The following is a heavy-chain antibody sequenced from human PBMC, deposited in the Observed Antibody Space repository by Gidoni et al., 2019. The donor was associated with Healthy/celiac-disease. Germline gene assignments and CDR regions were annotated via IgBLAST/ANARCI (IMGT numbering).Heavy chain of an antibody. V-gene: IGHV4-34*01. J-gene: IGHJ4*02. CDR3: ARARGSYRSYFDY. Sequence: QVQLQQWGAGLLKPSETLSLTCAVYGGSFSGYYWSWIRQPPGKGLEWLGEINHSGSTNYNPSLKSRVTISVDTSKNQFSLKLSSVTAADTAVYYCARARGSYRSYFDYWGQGTLVTVSS. D-gene: IGHD3-16*02. CDR2: INHSGST. CDR1: GGSFSGYY.